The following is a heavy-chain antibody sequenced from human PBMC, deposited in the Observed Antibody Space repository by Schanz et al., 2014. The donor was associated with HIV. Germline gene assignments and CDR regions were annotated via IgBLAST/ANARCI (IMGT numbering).Heavy chain of an antibody. D-gene: IGHD2-15*01. CDR3: ARRSTPGGYYGMDV. J-gene: IGHJ6*02. Sequence: EVQLLESGGGLVQPGGSLRLSCAASGFTFSTYSMNWVRQAPGKGLEWVSSISSSSSYIFYADSVKGRFTISRDNANNSLYLQMNSLRAEDTAVYYCARRSTPGGYYGMDVWGQGTTVTVSS. CDR1: GFTFSTYS. CDR2: ISSSSSYI. V-gene: IGHV3-21*01.